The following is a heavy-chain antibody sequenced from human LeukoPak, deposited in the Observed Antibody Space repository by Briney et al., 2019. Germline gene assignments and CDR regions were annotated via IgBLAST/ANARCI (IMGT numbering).Heavy chain of an antibody. CDR1: GGSIPSSSYY. V-gene: IGHV4-39*01. J-gene: IGHJ4*02. CDR2: IYYSGST. D-gene: IGHD6-19*01. CDR3: ARRTGYTSGDFDY. Sequence: SETLSLTCTVSGGSIPSSSYYWDWVRQPPGKGLEWIGSIYYSGSTYYNPSLKRRVTISVDTSKNQFSLKLSSVTAADTAVYYCARRTGYTSGDFDYWGEGTLVTVSS.